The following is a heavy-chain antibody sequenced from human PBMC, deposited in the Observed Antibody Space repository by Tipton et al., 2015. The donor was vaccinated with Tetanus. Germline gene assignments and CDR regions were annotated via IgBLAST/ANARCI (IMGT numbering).Heavy chain of an antibody. CDR1: DGPVSSGGHY. CDR3: ARAELRRGFSGYLYYDL. CDR2: IYYSGTT. D-gene: IGHD5-12*01. Sequence: TLSLTCTVSDGPVSSGGHYWGWVRQLPGKGLEWIGCIYYSGTTYYNPSLRSRLSISVDTSKNQFSLSLASVTAADTAIYYCARAELRRGFSGYLYYDLWGRGILVTASS. J-gene: IGHJ2*01. V-gene: IGHV4-31*03.